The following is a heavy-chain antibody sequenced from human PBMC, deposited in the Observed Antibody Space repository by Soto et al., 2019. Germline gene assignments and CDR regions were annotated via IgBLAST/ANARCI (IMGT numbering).Heavy chain of an antibody. CDR2: ISSSSSYI. CDR3: ARGVGATTDPIVDY. CDR1: GFTFSSYS. D-gene: IGHD1-26*01. V-gene: IGHV3-21*01. Sequence: PGGSLRLSCAASGFTFSSYSMNWVRQAPGKGLEWVSSISSSSSYIYYADSVKGRFTISRDNAKNSLYLQMNSLRAEDTAVYYCARGVGATTDPIVDYWGQGTLVTVSS. J-gene: IGHJ4*02.